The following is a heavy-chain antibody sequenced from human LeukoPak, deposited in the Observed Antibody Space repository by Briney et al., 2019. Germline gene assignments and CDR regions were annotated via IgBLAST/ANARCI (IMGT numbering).Heavy chain of an antibody. Sequence: QSGGSLRLSCAASGCCFSSYVMSWVRQAPGKGLEWVSAISGSGGSTYFADSVKGRFTISRDNSKNTLYLQMNSLSAEDTAIYYCARGLGSSTSRHTFDIWGQGTMVTVSS. D-gene: IGHD2-2*01. CDR3: ARGLGSSTSRHTFDI. J-gene: IGHJ3*02. CDR2: ISGSGGST. V-gene: IGHV3-23*01. CDR1: GCCFSSYV.